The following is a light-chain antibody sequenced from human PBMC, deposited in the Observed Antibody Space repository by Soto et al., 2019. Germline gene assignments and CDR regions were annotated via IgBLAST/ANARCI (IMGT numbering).Light chain of an antibody. CDR1: QNVNNN. J-gene: IGKJ4*01. CDR3: QQYISWPLT. CDR2: GAS. Sequence: EIVMTHSPASLSVSPGERATLSCRASQNVNNNLAWYQQEPGQAPRLLIHGASTRASGIPGTFSGSGSGTEFTLTISSLQSEDFAVYYCQQYISWPLTFGGGTKV. V-gene: IGKV3-15*01.